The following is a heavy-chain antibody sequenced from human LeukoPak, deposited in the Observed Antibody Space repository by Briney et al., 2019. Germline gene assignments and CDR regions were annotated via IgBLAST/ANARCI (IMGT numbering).Heavy chain of an antibody. V-gene: IGHV4-4*07. J-gene: IGHJ5*02. Sequence: PSETLSLTCTVSGGSISGYFWSWIRQPAGKGLDWIGRIHDNGDSNQNPSLKSRINMALDTSRNQVSLKLTSVTAADTAVYYCARASSGCGGTCPSDHWGPGALVTVSS. CDR1: GGSISGYF. CDR2: IHDNGDS. D-gene: IGHD2-15*01. CDR3: ARASSGCGGTCPSDH.